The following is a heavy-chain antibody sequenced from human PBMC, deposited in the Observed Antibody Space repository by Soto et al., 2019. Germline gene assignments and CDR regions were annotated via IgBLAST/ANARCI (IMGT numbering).Heavy chain of an antibody. CDR2: IIPIFGTA. V-gene: IGHV1-69*13. Sequence: GASVKVSCKASGGTFSSYAISWVRQAPGQGLEWMGGIIPIFGTANYAQKFQGRVTITADESTSTAYMELSSLRSEDTAVYYCARSNSYDILTGYHGGNYYYYYGMDVWGQGTTVTVSS. CDR1: GGTFSSYA. J-gene: IGHJ6*02. D-gene: IGHD3-9*01. CDR3: ARSNSYDILTGYHGGNYYYYYGMDV.